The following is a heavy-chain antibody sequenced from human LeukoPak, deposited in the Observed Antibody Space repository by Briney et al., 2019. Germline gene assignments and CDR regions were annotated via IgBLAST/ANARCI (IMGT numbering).Heavy chain of an antibody. Sequence: PSETLSLTCSFWVRSISSGDYYWSWIRQPPGKGLEWIGYICYSGSTYYNSSLKSRVTISVDTSKNQLSLKLSSVTAADTAVYYCARAELDTTLLLRAYWYFDLWGRGTLVTVSS. D-gene: IGHD5-18*01. CDR1: VRSISSGDYY. V-gene: IGHV4-30-4*08. CDR3: ARAELDTTLLLRAYWYFDL. CDR2: ICYSGST. J-gene: IGHJ2*01.